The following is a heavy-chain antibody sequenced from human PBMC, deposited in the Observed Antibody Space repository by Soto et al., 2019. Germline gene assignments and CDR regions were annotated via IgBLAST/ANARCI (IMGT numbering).Heavy chain of an antibody. CDR1: GYSFTNYW. D-gene: IGHD6-13*01. V-gene: IGHV5-10-1*01. J-gene: IGHJ5*02. CDR3: ARIESIARNWFDP. CDR2: IDPVDSYT. Sequence: RESLKISCKGSGYSFTNYWISWVRRMPGKGLEWMGNIDPVDSYTNYSPSFQGHVTFSVDTSISTAYLQWSSLKASDTAMYYCARIESIARNWFDPWGQGTLVTVSS.